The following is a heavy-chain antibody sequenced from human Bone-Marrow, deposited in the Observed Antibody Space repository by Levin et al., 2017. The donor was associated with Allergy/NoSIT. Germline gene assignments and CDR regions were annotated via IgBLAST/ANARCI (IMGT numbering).Heavy chain of an antibody. V-gene: IGHV3-23*01. CDR1: GFTFNAYA. D-gene: IGHD2/OR15-2a*01. J-gene: IGHJ6*02. CDR3: AKGTTVYFYYNGMDA. Sequence: GGSLRLSCVASGFTFNAYAMNWVRRAPGKGLEWVSAMSGTTGSHYYADSVKGRFTISRDSSKNTLFLQMDSLRVADTATYYCAKGTTVYFYYNGMDAWGQGTTVTVFS. CDR2: MSGTTGSH.